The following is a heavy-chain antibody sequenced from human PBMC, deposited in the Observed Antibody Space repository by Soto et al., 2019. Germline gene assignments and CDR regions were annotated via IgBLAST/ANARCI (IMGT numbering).Heavy chain of an antibody. Sequence: QVQLVESGGGVVQPGRSLRLSCAASGFTFSSYGMHWVRQAPGKGLEWVAVIWYDGSNKYYADSVKGRFTISRDNSKNTLYLQMKSLRAEDTAVYYCARDPIAATSGAFDIWGQGTMVTVSS. J-gene: IGHJ3*02. CDR2: IWYDGSNK. V-gene: IGHV3-33*01. CDR3: ARDPIAATSGAFDI. CDR1: GFTFSSYG. D-gene: IGHD6-6*01.